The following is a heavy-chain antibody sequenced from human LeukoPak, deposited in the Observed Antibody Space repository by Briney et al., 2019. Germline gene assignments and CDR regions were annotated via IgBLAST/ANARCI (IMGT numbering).Heavy chain of an antibody. Sequence: ASVKVSCKASGYTFTSYGISWVRQAPGQGLEWMGGIIPILGTANYAQKFQGRVTITADESTSTAYMELSSLRSEDTAVYYCARDGYGDSSLFDYWGQGTLVTVSS. CDR2: IIPILGTA. D-gene: IGHD4-17*01. V-gene: IGHV1-69*13. CDR1: GYTFTSYG. CDR3: ARDGYGDSSLFDY. J-gene: IGHJ4*02.